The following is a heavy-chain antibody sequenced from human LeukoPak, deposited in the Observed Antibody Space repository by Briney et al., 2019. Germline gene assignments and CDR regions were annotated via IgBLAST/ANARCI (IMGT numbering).Heavy chain of an antibody. J-gene: IGHJ4*02. Sequence: PSETLSLTCAVSGYSISIGYYLGWTRPPPRKGLEWIGIAYHSGSTYYNPSLKSRVTLSMDTSKNQFSLKLNSAPAADTAAYYCARHAFFDSTGYYYYFDYWGQGSLVTVSS. CDR2: AYHSGST. CDR3: ARHAFFDSTGYYYYFDY. CDR1: GYSISIGYY. D-gene: IGHD3-22*01. V-gene: IGHV4-38-2*01.